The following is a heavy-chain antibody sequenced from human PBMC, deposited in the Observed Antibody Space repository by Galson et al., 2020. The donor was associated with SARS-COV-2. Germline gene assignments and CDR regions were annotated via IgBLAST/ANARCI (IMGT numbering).Heavy chain of an antibody. J-gene: IGHJ3*02. CDR3: ARGVGAMVVGAFDI. CDR1: GFNFHEYG. Sequence: GESLKISCVASGFNFHEYGMTWVRQRPGKGLEWVSGIHWNFVTSGYADSVMGRFTIFRDNAKNSLYLQMDSLRAEDTALYYCARGVGAMVVGAFDIWGQGTMVTVSS. CDR2: IHWNFVTS. V-gene: IGHV3-20*04. D-gene: IGHD1-26*01.